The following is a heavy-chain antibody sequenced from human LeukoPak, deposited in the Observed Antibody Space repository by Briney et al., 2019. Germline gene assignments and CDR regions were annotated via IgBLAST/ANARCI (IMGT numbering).Heavy chain of an antibody. Sequence: GASVKVSCKASGYTFTSYGISWVRQAPGQGPEWMGWISAYNGNTNYAQKLQGRVTMTTDTSTSTAYMELRSLRSDDTAVYYCARDPAYYDFWSGRLNYFDYWGQGTLVTVSS. CDR3: ARDPAYYDFWSGRLNYFDY. D-gene: IGHD3-3*01. CDR1: GYTFTSYG. V-gene: IGHV1-18*01. CDR2: ISAYNGNT. J-gene: IGHJ4*02.